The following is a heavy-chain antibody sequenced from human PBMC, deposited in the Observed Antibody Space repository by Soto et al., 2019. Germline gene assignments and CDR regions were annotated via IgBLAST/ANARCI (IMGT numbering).Heavy chain of an antibody. Sequence: QVQLVESGGGVVQPGRSLRLSCAASGFTFSSYAMHWVRQAPGKGLEWVAVISYDGSNKYYADSVKGRFTISRDNSKNSLYRQMNSQRAEDTAVYYCASWGDIVVVVAAPAAFDIWGQGTMVTVSS. CDR3: ASWGDIVVVVAAPAAFDI. CDR2: ISYDGSNK. CDR1: GFTFSSYA. J-gene: IGHJ3*02. D-gene: IGHD2-15*01. V-gene: IGHV3-30-3*01.